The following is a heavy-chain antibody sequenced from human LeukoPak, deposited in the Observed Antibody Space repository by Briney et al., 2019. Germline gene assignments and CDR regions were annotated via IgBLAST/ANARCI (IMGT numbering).Heavy chain of an antibody. D-gene: IGHD3-22*01. CDR2: IRYDGSNK. CDR3: AKDSYYDSSGYPFDAFDI. V-gene: IGHV3-30*02. J-gene: IGHJ3*02. CDR1: GFTFSSYG. Sequence: GGSLRLSCAASGFTFSSYGMHWVRQAPGKGLEWVAFIRYDGSNKYYADSVKGRFTISRDNSKNTLYLQMNSLRAEDTAVYYCAKDSYYDSSGYPFDAFDIWGQGTMVTVSS.